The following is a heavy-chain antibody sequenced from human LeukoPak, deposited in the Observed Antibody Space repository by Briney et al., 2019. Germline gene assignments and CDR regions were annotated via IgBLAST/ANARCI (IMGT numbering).Heavy chain of an antibody. CDR1: GYTFTGYY. J-gene: IGHJ4*02. CDR3: ARGHIVVVPAAIEEIDY. Sequence: VASVKVSCKASGYTFTGYYMHWVRQAPGQGLEWMGWTNPNSGGTNYAQKFQGRVTMTRDTPISTAYMELSRLRSDDTAVYYCARGHIVVVPAAIEEIDYWGQGTLVTVSS. D-gene: IGHD2-2*02. CDR2: TNPNSGGT. V-gene: IGHV1-2*02.